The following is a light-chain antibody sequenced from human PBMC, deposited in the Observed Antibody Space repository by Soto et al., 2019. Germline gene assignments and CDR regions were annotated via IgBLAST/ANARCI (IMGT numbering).Light chain of an antibody. CDR1: QSVSSY. Sequence: IGLTQSPATLSLSPLEISTLSCRASQSVSSYLAWYQQKPGQAPRLLIYDASNRATGIPARFSGSGSGTDFTLTISSLEPEDFAVYYCQQRLTFGGGTKVDIK. J-gene: IGKJ4*01. V-gene: IGKV3-11*01. CDR2: DAS. CDR3: QQRLT.